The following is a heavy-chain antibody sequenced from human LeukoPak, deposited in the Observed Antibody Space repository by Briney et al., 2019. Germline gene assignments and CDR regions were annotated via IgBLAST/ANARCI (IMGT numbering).Heavy chain of an antibody. D-gene: IGHD6-13*01. CDR3: ARDPIGSSWSNWFDP. V-gene: IGHV1-69*13. CDR1: GGTFSSYA. J-gene: IGHJ5*02. CDR2: IIPIFGTA. Sequence: SVKVPCKASGGTFSSYAISWVRQAPGQGLEWMGGIIPIFGTANYAQKFQGRVTITADESTSTAYMELSSLRSEDTAVYYCARDPIGSSWSNWFDPWGQGTLVTVSS.